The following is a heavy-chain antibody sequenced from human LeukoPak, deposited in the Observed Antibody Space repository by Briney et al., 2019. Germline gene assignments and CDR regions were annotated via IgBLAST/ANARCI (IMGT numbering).Heavy chain of an antibody. CDR2: IRYDGSNK. D-gene: IGHD5-18*01. CDR3: AKGSRVQLWSGAIN. Sequence: GGSLRLSCAASGFTFSSYGMHWVRQAPGKGLEWVAFIRYDGSNKYYADSMKGRFTISRDNSKNTLYLQMNSLRAEDTAVYYCAKGSRVQLWSGAINWGQGTLVTVSS. J-gene: IGHJ4*02. V-gene: IGHV3-30*02. CDR1: GFTFSSYG.